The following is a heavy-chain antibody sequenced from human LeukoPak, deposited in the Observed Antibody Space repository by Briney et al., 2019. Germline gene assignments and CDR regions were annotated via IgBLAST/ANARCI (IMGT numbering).Heavy chain of an antibody. CDR1: GFTFRSHA. J-gene: IGHJ4*02. CDR2: ISGNGGRT. Sequence: PGGSLRLSCVGSGFTFRSHAMSWVRQAPGKGLEWVSAISGNGGRTYYADSVKGCFTTSRDNSKNTLNLQMHRLRVEDTAVYYCTRVMWDSSGYPIDYWGQGSLVTVSS. V-gene: IGHV3-23*01. D-gene: IGHD3-22*01. CDR3: TRVMWDSSGYPIDY.